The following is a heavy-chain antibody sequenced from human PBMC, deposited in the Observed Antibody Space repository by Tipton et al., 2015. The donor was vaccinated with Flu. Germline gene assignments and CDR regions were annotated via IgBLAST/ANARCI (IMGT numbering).Heavy chain of an antibody. Sequence: GLVKPSETLSLTCTVSGGSISNDHWSWIRQPPGKGLEWIGYIHYSGSANYNPSLKSRVTISLDTSKKQFSLKLNSMTAADTAVYYCARLTRGGDCPAFDIWGQGTRVTVSS. J-gene: IGHJ3*02. V-gene: IGHV4-59*08. CDR2: IHYSGSA. D-gene: IGHD2-21*01. CDR1: GGSISNDH. CDR3: ARLTRGGDCPAFDI.